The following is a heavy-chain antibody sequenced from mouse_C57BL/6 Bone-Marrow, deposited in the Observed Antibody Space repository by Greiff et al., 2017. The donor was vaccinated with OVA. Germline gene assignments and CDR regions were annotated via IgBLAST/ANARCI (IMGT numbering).Heavy chain of an antibody. CDR2: INYDGSST. CDR1: GFTFSDYY. V-gene: IGHV5-16*01. J-gene: IGHJ3*01. Sequence: EVMLVESEGGLVKPGSSMKLSCTASGFTFSDYYMAWVRQVPEKGLEWVANINYDGSSTYYMDSLKSRFIISIDNAKNILYLQMSSLKSEDTDTYDCARETRLRRGAGFAYWGKGTLVTVSA. CDR3: ARETRLRRGAGFAY. D-gene: IGHD2-4*01.